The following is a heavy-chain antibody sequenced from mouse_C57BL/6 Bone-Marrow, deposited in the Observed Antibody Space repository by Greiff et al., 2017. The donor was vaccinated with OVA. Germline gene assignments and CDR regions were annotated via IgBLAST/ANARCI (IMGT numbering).Heavy chain of an antibody. V-gene: IGHV1-64*01. CDR2: IHPNSGST. CDR3: ARRITTVVYFDY. Sequence: VQLQESGAELVKPGASVKLSCKASGYTFTSYWMHWVKQRPGQGLEWIGMIHPNSGSTNYNEKFKSKATLTVDKSSSTAYMQLSSLTSEDSAVYYCARRITTVVYFDYWGQGTTLTVSS. CDR1: GYTFTSYW. D-gene: IGHD1-1*01. J-gene: IGHJ2*01.